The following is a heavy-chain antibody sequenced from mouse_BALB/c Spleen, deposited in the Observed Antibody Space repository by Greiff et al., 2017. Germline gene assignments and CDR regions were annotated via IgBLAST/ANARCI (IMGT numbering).Heavy chain of an antibody. CDR2: IWAGGST. CDR1: GFSLTSYG. Sequence: VMLVESGPGLVAPSQSLSITCTVSGFSLTSYGVHWVRQPPGKGLEWLGVIWAGGSTNYNSALMSRLSISKDNSKSQVFLKMNSLQTDDTAMYYCARVMITTGGYWYFDVWGAGTTVTVSS. D-gene: IGHD2-4*01. V-gene: IGHV2-9*02. J-gene: IGHJ1*01. CDR3: ARVMITTGGYWYFDV.